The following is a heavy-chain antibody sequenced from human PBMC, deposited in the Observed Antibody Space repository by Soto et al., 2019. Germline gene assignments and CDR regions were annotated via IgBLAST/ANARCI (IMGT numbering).Heavy chain of an antibody. V-gene: IGHV4-4*07. J-gene: IGHJ2*01. CDR3: ARGMGRYFDL. D-gene: IGHD2-8*01. Sequence: QVHLQESGPGLVKPSETLSLTCAISGESIGNFYWSWIRQPAGKGLESLGRLSASGRTNYSPSLQSRVTMSLDRSKNRFSLRLTSVSAADTAVYFCARGMGRYFDLWGRGTLVTVSS. CDR2: LSASGRT. CDR1: GESIGNFY.